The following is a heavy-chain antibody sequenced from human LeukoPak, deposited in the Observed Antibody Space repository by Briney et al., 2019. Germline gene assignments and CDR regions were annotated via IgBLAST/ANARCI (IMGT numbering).Heavy chain of an antibody. CDR2: VSYSGDS. D-gene: IGHD5-24*01. CDR1: GGSSITSSYY. CDR3: AAIEMAPTNYFDY. Sequence: SETLSLICSVSGGSSITSSYYWGWIRQPPGKGLEWIGNVSYSGDSYYNPSLKSRVTISVDTSENQFSLKLTSVTATDTAVYYCAAIEMAPTNYFDYWGQGMLVTVSS. V-gene: IGHV4-39*01. J-gene: IGHJ4*02.